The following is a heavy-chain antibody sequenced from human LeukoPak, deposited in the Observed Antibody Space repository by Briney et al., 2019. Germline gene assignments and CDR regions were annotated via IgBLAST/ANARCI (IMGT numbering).Heavy chain of an antibody. CDR2: IDYDGINT. CDR1: GFTFSTYW. V-gene: IGHV3-74*01. CDR3: ARGPQGPDAFDI. Sequence: GGSLRLSCAASGFTFSTYWMHWVRQTPGKGLVWVSRIDYDGINTNYADSVKGRFTISRDNAKNTLYLQMNSLRAEDTAVYYCARGPQGPDAFDIWGQGTMVTVSS. J-gene: IGHJ3*02.